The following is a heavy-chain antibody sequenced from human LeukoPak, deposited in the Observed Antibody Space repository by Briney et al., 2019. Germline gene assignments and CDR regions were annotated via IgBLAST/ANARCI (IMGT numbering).Heavy chain of an antibody. V-gene: IGHV3-7*01. CDR1: GFSISDYW. D-gene: IGHD2-21*01. CDR3: ARENVALPGGDC. J-gene: IGHJ4*02. Sequence: PGGSLRLSCGASGFSISDYWMSWVRQAPGKGLEWVANIKQDGSEDYFVDSLKGRFSISRDNAKNSLYLQMNTLRADDTAVYYCARENVALPGGDCWGQGTLVTVSS. CDR2: IKQDGSED.